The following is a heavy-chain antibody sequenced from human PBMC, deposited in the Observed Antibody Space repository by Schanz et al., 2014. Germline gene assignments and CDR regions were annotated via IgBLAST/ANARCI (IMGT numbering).Heavy chain of an antibody. CDR2: FIPILDVG. CDR1: GYTFTDYG. Sequence: QVQVVQSGAEVKKPGASVKVSCKASGYTFTDYGVIWVRQARGQGLEWVGRFIPILDVGNYAQQFQGRVTMTTDTSTNTAYMELSSLTSEDTAVHYCARGRGFYDYWGQGTLVTVSS. CDR3: ARGRGFYDY. D-gene: IGHD3-10*01. J-gene: IGHJ4*02. V-gene: IGHV1-18*01.